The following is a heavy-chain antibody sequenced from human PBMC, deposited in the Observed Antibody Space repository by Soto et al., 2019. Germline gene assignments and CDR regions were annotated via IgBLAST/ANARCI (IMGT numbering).Heavy chain of an antibody. J-gene: IGHJ6*02. V-gene: IGHV3-64*01. Sequence: EVQVVESGGGLVQPGGSLRLSCAASGFTFSAYAMHWVRQAPGKGLEYVSAITSVGISTYYANYVKGRFTISRDNSKNTLYLQMGSLRVENMDGYYCAGHLGGPLPSMMDVWGRGTTVTVSS. CDR2: ITSVGIST. CDR3: AGHLGGPLPSMMDV. CDR1: GFTFSAYA.